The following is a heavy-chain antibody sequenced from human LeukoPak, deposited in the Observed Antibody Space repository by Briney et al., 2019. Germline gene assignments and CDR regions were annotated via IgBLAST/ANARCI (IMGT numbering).Heavy chain of an antibody. Sequence: GGSLRLSCVASGFTFSHYTMNWVRQAPGKGLEWVGRIKSNSDGGTTDYAAPVKGRFTISRDDSKHTVYLQMDSLKIEDTAVYYCSTLLHWGQGALVTVSS. CDR3: STLLH. CDR2: IKSNSDGGTT. V-gene: IGHV3-15*01. CDR1: GFTFSHYT. J-gene: IGHJ4*02.